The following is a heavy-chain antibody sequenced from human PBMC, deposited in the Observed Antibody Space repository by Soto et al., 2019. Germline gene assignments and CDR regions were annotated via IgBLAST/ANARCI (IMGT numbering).Heavy chain of an antibody. CDR2: IYYSGST. D-gene: IGHD3-3*01. V-gene: IGHV4-39*01. CDR1: GGSISSSSYY. J-gene: IGHJ6*02. Sequence: QLQLQESCRGLVKPSETLSLTCTVSGGSISSSSYYWGWIHQPPGKGLEWIGSIYYSGSTYYNPSLKSRVTISVDTSKNQCSLKLSSVTAADTAVYYCARGFGVDDYYGMDVWGQGTTVTVSS. CDR3: ARGFGVDDYYGMDV.